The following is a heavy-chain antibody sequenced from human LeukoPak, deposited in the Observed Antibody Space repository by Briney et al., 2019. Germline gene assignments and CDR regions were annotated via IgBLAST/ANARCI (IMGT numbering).Heavy chain of an antibody. Sequence: SETLSLTCTASGGSISTSGYFWGWVRQPPEKGLEWIATVYYTGSTMYNPSLKSRVTISVDTPKNQFSLKLSSVTAADTAIYYCARSYCSGGSCWVYFDYWGQGTLVTVSS. V-gene: IGHV4-39*01. J-gene: IGHJ4*02. CDR1: GGSISTSGYF. CDR3: ARSYCSGGSCWVYFDY. D-gene: IGHD2-15*01. CDR2: VYYTGST.